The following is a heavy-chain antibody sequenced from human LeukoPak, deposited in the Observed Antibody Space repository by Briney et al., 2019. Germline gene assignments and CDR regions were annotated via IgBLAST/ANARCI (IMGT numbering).Heavy chain of an antibody. D-gene: IGHD6-25*01. J-gene: IGHJ4*02. CDR1: GGSISSSNW. Sequence: SGTLSLTCAVSGGSISSSNWWSWVRQPPGKGLEWIGEIYHSESTNYNPSLKSRVTISVDKSKNQFSLKLSSVTAADTAVYYCARRGQRLGPLEFDYWGQGTLVTVSS. CDR3: ARRGQRLGPLEFDY. CDR2: IYHSEST. V-gene: IGHV4-4*02.